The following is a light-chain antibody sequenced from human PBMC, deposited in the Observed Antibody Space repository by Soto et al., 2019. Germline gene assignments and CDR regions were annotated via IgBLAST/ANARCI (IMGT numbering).Light chain of an antibody. CDR3: KHYNSYSEA. V-gene: IGKV1-5*03. CDR2: KAS. J-gene: IGKJ1*01. Sequence: GDRVTITCRASQSIGSWLAWYQQKPGKAPNLLIYKASTLESGVQSRFSGSGSGTEFTLTIRSLQPDDFATYYCKHYNSYSEAFGQGTKVDIK. CDR1: QSIGSW.